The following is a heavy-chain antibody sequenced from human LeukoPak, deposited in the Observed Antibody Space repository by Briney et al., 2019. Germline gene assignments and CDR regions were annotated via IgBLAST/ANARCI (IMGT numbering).Heavy chain of an antibody. CDR1: GFTFSSYS. J-gene: IGHJ4*02. CDR3: ARRQEPDYFDY. CDR2: ISSSSSYI. Sequence: GGSLRPSCAASGFTFSSYSMNWVGQAPGKGLEWVSSISSSSSYIYYADSVKGRFTISRDNPKNSLYLQMNSQRPEDTAVYYCARRQEPDYFDYWGQGTLVTVSS. V-gene: IGHV3-21*01. D-gene: IGHD1-14*01.